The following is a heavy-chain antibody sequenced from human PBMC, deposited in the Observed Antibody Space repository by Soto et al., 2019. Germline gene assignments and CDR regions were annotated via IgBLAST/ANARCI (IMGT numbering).Heavy chain of an antibody. CDR1: GYSFTSYC. D-gene: IGHD6-13*01. V-gene: IGHV5-51*01. CDR2: IYPGDSDT. J-gene: IGHJ6*02. Sequence: GETRKTSCKGSGYSFTSYCICWVRQMPGKGLEWMGIIYPGDSDTRYSPSFQGQVTISADKSISTAYLQWSSLKASDTAMYYCARSSSTHYYYYGTDVWGQGTTVTVSS. CDR3: ARSSSTHYYYYGTDV.